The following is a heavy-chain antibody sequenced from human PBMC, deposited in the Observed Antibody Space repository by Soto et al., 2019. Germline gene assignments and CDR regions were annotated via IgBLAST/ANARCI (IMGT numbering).Heavy chain of an antibody. V-gene: IGHV1-69*06. J-gene: IGHJ3*02. CDR1: GGTFSSYA. CDR2: IIPIFGTA. Sequence: SVKVSCKASGGTFSSYATSWVRQAPGQGLEWMGGIIPIFGTANYAQKFQGRVTITADKSTSTAYMELSSLRSEDTAVYYCARERRGPPSVAGTGDAFDIWGQGTMVTVSS. CDR3: ARERRGPPSVAGTGDAFDI. D-gene: IGHD6-19*01.